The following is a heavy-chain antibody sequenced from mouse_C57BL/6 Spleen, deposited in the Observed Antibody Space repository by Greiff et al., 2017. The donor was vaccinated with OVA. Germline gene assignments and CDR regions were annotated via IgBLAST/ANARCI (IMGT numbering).Heavy chain of an antibody. V-gene: IGHV1-50*01. J-gene: IGHJ1*03. CDR2: IDPSDSYT. D-gene: IGHD1-1*01. Sequence: VKLQQPGAELVKPGASVKLSCKASGYTFTSYWMQWVKQRPGQGLEWIGEIDPSDSYTNYNQKFKGKATLTVDTSSSTAYMQLSSLTSEDSAVYYCARRGAVVADWYFDVWGTGTTVTVSS. CDR1: GYTFTSYW. CDR3: ARRGAVVADWYFDV.